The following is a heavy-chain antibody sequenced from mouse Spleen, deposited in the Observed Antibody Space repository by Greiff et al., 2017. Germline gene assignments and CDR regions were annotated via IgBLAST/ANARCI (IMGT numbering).Heavy chain of an antibody. CDR1: GYSFTSYYA. D-gene: IGHD6-1*01. Sequence: VQLLQSGPGLVKPSQSLSLTCTVTGYSFTSYYACNLIRQSPGNNLWWGGYIPYSGSTNYNPTLKSRTSITRDTSKNQFFLQLNSGTNEDTATYYCAICGLQPFMGYWGQGTSGTGSS. CDR2: IPYSGST. J-gene: IGHJ4*01. CDR3: AICGLQPFMGY. V-gene: IGHV3-2*02.